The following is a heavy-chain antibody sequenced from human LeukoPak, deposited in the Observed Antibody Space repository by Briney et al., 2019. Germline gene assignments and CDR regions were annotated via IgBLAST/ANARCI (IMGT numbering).Heavy chain of an antibody. V-gene: IGHV4-39*01. D-gene: IGHD6-6*01. CDR2: IYYSGST. Sequence: SETLSLTCTVSGGSISSYYWGWIRQPPGKGLEWIGSIYYSGSTYYNPSLKSRVTISVDTSKNQFSLKLSSVTAADTAVYYCARHRAARLSDYWGQGTLVTVSS. CDR1: GGSISSYY. J-gene: IGHJ4*02. CDR3: ARHRAARLSDY.